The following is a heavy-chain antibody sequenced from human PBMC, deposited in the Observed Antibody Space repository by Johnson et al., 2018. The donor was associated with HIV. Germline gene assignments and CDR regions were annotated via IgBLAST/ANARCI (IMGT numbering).Heavy chain of an antibody. V-gene: IGHV3-9*01. CDR3: AKVHSSGAFDI. J-gene: IGHJ3*02. CDR2: ISWNSGSI. CDR1: GFTFSSYA. D-gene: IGHD6-19*01. Sequence: VQLVESGGGVVQPGRSLRLSCAASGFTFSSYAMHWVRQTPGKGLEWVSGISWNSGSIGYADSVKGRFTISRDNAKNSLYLQMNSLRAEDTALYYCAKVHSSGAFDIWGQGTMVTVSS.